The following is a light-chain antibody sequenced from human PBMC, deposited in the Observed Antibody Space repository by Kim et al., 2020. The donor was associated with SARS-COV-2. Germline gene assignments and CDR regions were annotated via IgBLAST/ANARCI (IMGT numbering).Light chain of an antibody. Sequence: QPVLTQSPSASASLGASVKLTCTLSSGHSSYAIAWHQQQPEKGPRYLMKLNSDGSHSKGDGIPDRFSGSSSGAERYLTICRLQSEDEADYYCQTWGTGIQVFGGGTQLTVL. CDR1: SGHSSYA. CDR3: QTWGTGIQV. V-gene: IGLV4-69*01. J-gene: IGLJ2*01. CDR2: LNSDGSH.